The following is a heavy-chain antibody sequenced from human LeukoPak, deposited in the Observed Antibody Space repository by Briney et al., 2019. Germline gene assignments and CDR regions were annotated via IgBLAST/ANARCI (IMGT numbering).Heavy chain of an antibody. J-gene: IGHJ6*02. D-gene: IGHD2-2*01. Sequence: GGSLRLSCAASGFSFDDYGMSWVRQVPGKGVEWVSGINWNGGSTGYADSVKGRFTISRDNAKNSLFLQMNSLRAEDTAFYYCAREGYCSTTSCAYAMDVWGQGTTVTVSS. CDR1: GFSFDDYG. CDR2: INWNGGST. V-gene: IGHV3-20*04. CDR3: AREGYCSTTSCAYAMDV.